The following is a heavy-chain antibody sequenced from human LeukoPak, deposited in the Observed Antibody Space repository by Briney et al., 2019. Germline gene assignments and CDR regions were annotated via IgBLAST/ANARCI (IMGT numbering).Heavy chain of an antibody. J-gene: IGHJ4*02. CDR1: GFTFSSYA. Sequence: GSLRLSCAASGFTFSSYAMSWIRQPPGKGLEWIGEINHSGSTNYNPSLKSRVTISVDTSKNQFSLKLSSVTAADTAVYYCARRDKYRRRSDYWGQGTLVTVSS. D-gene: IGHD6-6*01. V-gene: IGHV4-34*01. CDR2: INHSGST. CDR3: ARRDKYRRRSDY.